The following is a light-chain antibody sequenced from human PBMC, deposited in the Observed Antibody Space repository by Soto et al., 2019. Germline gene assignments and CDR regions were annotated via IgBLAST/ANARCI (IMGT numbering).Light chain of an antibody. V-gene: IGKV3-20*01. CDR3: QQYGSSPYT. J-gene: IGKJ2*01. CDR2: AAS. CDR1: QSVSSSY. Sequence: EIVLTQSPGTLSLSPGEGATLSCRASQSVSSSYLAWYQQKPGQAPRLLIYAASSRASGIPDRFRGSGSGTDFTLTISRLESEDFAVFYCQQYGSSPYTFGQGTKLEIK.